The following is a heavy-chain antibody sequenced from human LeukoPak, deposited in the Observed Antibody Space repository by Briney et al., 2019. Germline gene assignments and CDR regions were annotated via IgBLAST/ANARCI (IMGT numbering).Heavy chain of an antibody. Sequence: SVKLSCKASARTFSSYTISWVRQAPGQGLKCMGGISPILGIAKYAQKFQGRVTLTADKSTSTAYMELSSLRYEDTAVYYCARLEKYYDSSGFDYWGQGTLVTVSS. CDR1: ARTFSSYT. J-gene: IGHJ4*02. CDR2: ISPILGIA. V-gene: IGHV1-69*10. CDR3: ARLEKYYDSSGFDY. D-gene: IGHD3-22*01.